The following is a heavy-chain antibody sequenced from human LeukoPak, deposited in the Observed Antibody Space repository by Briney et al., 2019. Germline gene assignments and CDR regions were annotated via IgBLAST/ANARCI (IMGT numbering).Heavy chain of an antibody. J-gene: IGHJ6*03. CDR3: ARALRAAHRPVYTYYYMDV. CDR1: APTFNNYA. D-gene: IGHD5/OR15-5a*01. Sequence: GGSLRLSCAASAPTFNNYAMTWVRQAPGKGLEWVSTISGSGDTTYYADSVTGRFTISRDNSKSTVFLQMNSLRADDTAVYYCARALRAAHRPVYTYYYMDVWGKGTPVTVSS. CDR2: ISGSGDTT. V-gene: IGHV3-23*01.